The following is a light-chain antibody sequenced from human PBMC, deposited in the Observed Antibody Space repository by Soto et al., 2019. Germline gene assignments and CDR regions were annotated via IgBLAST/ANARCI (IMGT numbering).Light chain of an antibody. CDR1: QTISSRY. V-gene: IGKV3-20*01. CDR3: QHSGNSHGT. J-gene: IGKJ1*01. CDR2: GAS. Sequence: EIVLTQSPATLSLSPVERATLSCRASQTISSRYLTWYQQKPGQVPRLLIYGASSRATGIPDRFSGSGSGTDFTLTISRLEPEDVAVYYCQHSGNSHGTFGQGTKVDNK.